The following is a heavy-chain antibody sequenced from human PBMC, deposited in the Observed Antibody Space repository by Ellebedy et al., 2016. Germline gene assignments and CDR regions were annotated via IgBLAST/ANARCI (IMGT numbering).Heavy chain of an antibody. CDR1: GYTFTSYY. CDR2: INPSGGST. V-gene: IGHV1-46*03. CDR3: AVNSEQDLPFDY. J-gene: IGHJ4*02. Sequence: ASVKVSCXASGYTFTSYYMHWVRQAPGQGLEWIGIINPSGGSTSYAQKFQGRVTMTRDTSTSTVYMELSSLRSEDTAVYYCAVNSEQDLPFDYWGQGTLVTVSS. D-gene: IGHD1/OR15-1a*01.